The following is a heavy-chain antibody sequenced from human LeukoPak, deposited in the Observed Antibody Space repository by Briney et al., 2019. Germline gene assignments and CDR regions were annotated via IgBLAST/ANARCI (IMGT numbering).Heavy chain of an antibody. Sequence: SETLSLTCAVYGGSFSGYYWSWIRQPAGKGLEWIGRIYTSGSTNYNPSLKSRVTMSVDTSKNQFSLKLSSVTAADTAVYYCARMGYYYDSSGYWEYFQHWGQGTLVTVSS. V-gene: IGHV4-59*10. CDR2: IYTSGST. CDR3: ARMGYYYDSSGYWEYFQH. CDR1: GGSFSGYY. J-gene: IGHJ1*01. D-gene: IGHD3-22*01.